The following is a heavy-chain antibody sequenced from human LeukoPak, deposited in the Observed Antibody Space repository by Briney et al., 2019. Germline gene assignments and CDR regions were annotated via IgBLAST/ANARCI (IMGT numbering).Heavy chain of an antibody. D-gene: IGHD1-1*01. CDR3: ARFNDNDDAFDI. V-gene: IGHV3-7*01. CDR1: RFTFSSYR. Sequence: GGSLRLSCAASRFTFSSYRMSWVRQAPGKGLEWVANIKEDGSEKYYVDSVKGRFTISRDNAKNSLYLQMNSLRAEDTAVYYCARFNDNDDAFDIWGQGTKVTVSS. CDR2: IKEDGSEK. J-gene: IGHJ3*02.